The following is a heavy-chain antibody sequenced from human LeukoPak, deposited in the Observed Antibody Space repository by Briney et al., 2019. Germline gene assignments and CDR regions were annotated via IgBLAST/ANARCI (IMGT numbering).Heavy chain of an antibody. J-gene: IGHJ5*02. CDR2: MNPNSGNT. CDR1: GYTFTSYD. CDR3: ARGARETYDIWPRPKTSNWFDP. Sequence: ASVKVSCKASGYTFTSYDINWVRQATGQGLEWMGWMNPNSGNTGYAQKFQGRVTMTRNTSISTAYMELSSLRSEDTAVYYCARGARETYDIWPRPKTSNWFDPWGQGTLVTVSS. V-gene: IGHV1-8*01. D-gene: IGHD3-9*01.